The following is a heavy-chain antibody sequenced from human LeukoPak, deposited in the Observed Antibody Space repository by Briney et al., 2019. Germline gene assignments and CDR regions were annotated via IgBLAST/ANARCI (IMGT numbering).Heavy chain of an antibody. D-gene: IGHD3-22*01. CDR3: ARDRPDYYDSSGLSYFDY. CDR1: GGSISSYY. J-gene: IGHJ4*02. Sequence: KTSETLSLTCTVSGGSISSYYWSWIRQPAGKGLEWIGRIYTSGSTNYNPSLKSRVTMSVDTSKNQFSLKLSSVTAADTAVYYCARDRPDYYDSSGLSYFDYWGQGTLVTVSS. CDR2: IYTSGST. V-gene: IGHV4-4*07.